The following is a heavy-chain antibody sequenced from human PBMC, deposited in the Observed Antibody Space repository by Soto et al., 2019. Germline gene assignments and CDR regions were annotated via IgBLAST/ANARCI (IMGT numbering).Heavy chain of an antibody. D-gene: IGHD3-3*01. V-gene: IGHV3-33*08. Sequence: GGSLRLSCAASGFTFSSYGMHWVRQAPGKGLEWVGVIWYDGSNKYYADSVKGRFTISRDNSKNTLYLQMNSLRAGDTAVYYCARGSGDFWSGYYTTANWFDPWGQGTLVTVSS. CDR1: GFTFSSYG. J-gene: IGHJ5*02. CDR3: ARGSGDFWSGYYTTANWFDP. CDR2: IWYDGSNK.